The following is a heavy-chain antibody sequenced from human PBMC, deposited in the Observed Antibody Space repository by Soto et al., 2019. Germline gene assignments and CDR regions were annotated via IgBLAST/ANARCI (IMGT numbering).Heavy chain of an antibody. Sequence: QVHLVQSGAEVKRAGASVTVSCKASGYTFSDYYIHWVRQAPGQGLHWMGCINPKSGDRRYAQMFRGWVFMTRDTSISTAYMEVSGLKSDDTAVYFCARGAEVGIELAAFDQWGQGTLVTVSA. V-gene: IGHV1-2*04. CDR3: ARGAEVGIELAAFDQ. D-gene: IGHD2-8*02. CDR1: GYTFSDYY. CDR2: INPKSGDR. J-gene: IGHJ4*02.